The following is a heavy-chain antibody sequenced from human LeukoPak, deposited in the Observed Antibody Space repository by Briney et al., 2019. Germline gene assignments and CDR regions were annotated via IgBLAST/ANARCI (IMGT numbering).Heavy chain of an antibody. CDR3: ARQQQLDRSTFGY. D-gene: IGHD6-13*01. Sequence: SETLSLTCTVSGGSISSSSYYWGWIRQPPGKGLEWIGSIYYSGSTYYNPSLKSRVTISVDTSKNQFSLKLSSVTAADTAVYYCARQQQLDRSTFGYWGQGTLVTVSS. V-gene: IGHV4-39*01. CDR1: GGSISSSSYY. J-gene: IGHJ4*02. CDR2: IYYSGST.